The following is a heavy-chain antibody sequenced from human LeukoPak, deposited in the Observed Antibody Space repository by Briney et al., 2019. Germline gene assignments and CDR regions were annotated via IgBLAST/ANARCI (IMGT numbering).Heavy chain of an antibody. CDR1: GGSISSYY. CDR2: IYTSGST. CDR3: AREPVAGTSFDY. V-gene: IGHV4-4*07. D-gene: IGHD6-19*01. Sequence: PSETLSLTCTVSGGSISSYYWSWTRQPAGKGLEWIGRIYTSGSTNYNPSLKSRVTISVDKSKNQFSLKLSSVTAADTAVYYCAREPVAGTSFDYWGQGTLVTVSS. J-gene: IGHJ4*02.